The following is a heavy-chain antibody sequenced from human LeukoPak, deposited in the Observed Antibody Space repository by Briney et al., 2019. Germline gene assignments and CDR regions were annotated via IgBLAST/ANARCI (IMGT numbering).Heavy chain of an antibody. Sequence: ASVSVSCAASGYTFTSYDINWVRHATGQGLVCMVWVTPNSDHTGFEQKFQGRVSMTSNTSISTAYMEVRSLRSEDTAVYYCARGAPGSSCSGGSCPYFDYWGQGTLVSVSS. CDR1: GYTFTSYD. D-gene: IGHD2-15*01. CDR3: ARGAPGSSCSGGSCPYFDY. CDR2: VTPNSDHT. V-gene: IGHV1-8*01. J-gene: IGHJ4*02.